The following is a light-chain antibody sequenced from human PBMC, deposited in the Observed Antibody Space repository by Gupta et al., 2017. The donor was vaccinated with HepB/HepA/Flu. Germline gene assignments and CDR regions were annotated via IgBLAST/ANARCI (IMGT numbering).Light chain of an antibody. Sequence: SSELTQDPAVSVALGQTVRITCQGDSLRSYYASWYQQKPGQAPVLVIYGKNNRPSGIPDRFSGSSSGNTASLTITGAQAEDEADYYCNSRDSSGNHLDWGHVVFGGGTKLTVL. CDR3: NSRDSSGNHLDWGHVV. V-gene: IGLV3-19*01. CDR1: SLRSYY. J-gene: IGLJ2*01. CDR2: GKN.